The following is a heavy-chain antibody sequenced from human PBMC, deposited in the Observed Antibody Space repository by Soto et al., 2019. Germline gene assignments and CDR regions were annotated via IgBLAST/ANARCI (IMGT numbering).Heavy chain of an antibody. D-gene: IGHD6-6*01. CDR3: ARGRMAARGYYYYYGMDV. CDR2: IIPIFGTA. Sequence: QVQLVQSGAEVKKPGSSVKVSCKASGGTFSSYAISWVRQAPGQGLEWMGGIIPIFGTANYAQKFQGRVTITADESTSTAYMELRSLRSEDTAVYYCARGRMAARGYYYYYGMDVWGQGTTVTVSS. CDR1: GGTFSSYA. J-gene: IGHJ6*02. V-gene: IGHV1-69*12.